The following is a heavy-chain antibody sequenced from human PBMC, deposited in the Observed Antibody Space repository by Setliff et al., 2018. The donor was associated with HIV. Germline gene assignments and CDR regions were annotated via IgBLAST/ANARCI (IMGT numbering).Heavy chain of an antibody. D-gene: IGHD2-21*01. CDR1: GGTFSTYA. CDR3: ATLTYCAGDCYSTGASDI. CDR2: IIHIFGTV. Sequence: SVKVSCKASGGTFSTYAISWVRQAPGQGLEWMGGIIHIFGTVKYPLKFQGRVTITADESTSTAYMELSSLRSDDTAVYYCATLTYCAGDCYSTGASDIWGQGTMVTVSS. J-gene: IGHJ3*02. V-gene: IGHV1-69*13.